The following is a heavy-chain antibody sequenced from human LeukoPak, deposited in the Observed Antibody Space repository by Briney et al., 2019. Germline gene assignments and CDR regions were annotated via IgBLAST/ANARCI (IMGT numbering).Heavy chain of an antibody. CDR3: AKGNWGDC. J-gene: IGHJ4*02. CDR1: GFTFGSYA. CDR2: ISGSADNT. V-gene: IGHV3-23*01. D-gene: IGHD7-27*01. Sequence: ESGGSLRLSCAASGFTFGSYAMNWVRQAPGKGLEWVSGISGSADNTYYADSVRGRFTIFRDNYKNTVYLQMNSLRAEDAAVYYCAKGNWGDCWGQGTLVIVSS.